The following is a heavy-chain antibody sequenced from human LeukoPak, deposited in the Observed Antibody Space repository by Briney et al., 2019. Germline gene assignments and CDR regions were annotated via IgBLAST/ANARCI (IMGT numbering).Heavy chain of an antibody. CDR1: GFTFSSYS. J-gene: IGHJ4*02. Sequence: PGGSLRLSCAASGFTFSSYSMNWVRQAPGKGLEWVSSISSSSSYIYYADSVKGRFTISRDNAKNSLHLQMNSLRAEDTAVYYCARGETTVVTPWSIDYWGQGTLVTVSS. D-gene: IGHD4-23*01. CDR3: ARGETTVVTPWSIDY. CDR2: ISSSSSYI. V-gene: IGHV3-21*01.